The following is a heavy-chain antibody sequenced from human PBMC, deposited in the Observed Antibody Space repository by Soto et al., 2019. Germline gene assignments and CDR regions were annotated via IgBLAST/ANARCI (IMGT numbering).Heavy chain of an antibody. V-gene: IGHV4-30-2*01. CDR2: IYHSGRT. CDR3: ARGQVVAAQH. D-gene: IGHD2-15*01. Sequence: QLQLQESGSGLLKPSQPLPLTCPVLGGSITRGGYSGSGIRQPPGKGLVWIGQIYHSGRTYYNPSLKSRVTISVDRSKNQFSLKLSSVTAADTAVYYCARGQVVAAQHWGQGTLVTVSS. CDR1: GGSITRGGYS. J-gene: IGHJ4*02.